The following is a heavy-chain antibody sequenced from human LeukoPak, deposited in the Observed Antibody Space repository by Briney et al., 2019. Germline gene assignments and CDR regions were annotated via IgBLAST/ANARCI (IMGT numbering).Heavy chain of an antibody. Sequence: GGSLRLSCAAAGFSFSTYWMSWVRQAPGKGLEWVANIKYDGSEKYCVDSVKGRLTISRGNAKNSLYLQMNSLRAEDTAVYYCARAPAYYYDSSGYYYWGQGTLVTVSS. J-gene: IGHJ4*02. CDR1: GFSFSTYW. V-gene: IGHV3-7*01. D-gene: IGHD3-22*01. CDR3: ARAPAYYYDSSGYYY. CDR2: IKYDGSEK.